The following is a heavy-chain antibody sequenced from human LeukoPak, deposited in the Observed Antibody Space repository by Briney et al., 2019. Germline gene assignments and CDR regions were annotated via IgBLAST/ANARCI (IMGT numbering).Heavy chain of an antibody. V-gene: IGHV3-66*01. CDR3: ARTSGCDYWDFDY. J-gene: IGHJ4*02. D-gene: IGHD5-12*01. CDR2: IYSGGST. CDR1: GFTVSSNY. Sequence: GGSLRLSCAASGFTVSSNYMSWVRQAPGKGLEWVSVIYSGGSTYYADSVKGRFTISRDNSKNTLYLQMNSLRAEDTAVYYCARTSGCDYWDFDYWGQGTLVTVSS.